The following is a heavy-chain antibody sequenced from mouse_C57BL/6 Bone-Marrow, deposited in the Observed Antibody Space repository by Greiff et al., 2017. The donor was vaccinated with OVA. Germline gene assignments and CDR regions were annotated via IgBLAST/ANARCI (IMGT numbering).Heavy chain of an antibody. CDR3: ATPSPYYGSSYVWFAY. CDR1: GYTFTSYG. D-gene: IGHD1-1*01. CDR2: IYPRSGNT. V-gene: IGHV1-81*01. J-gene: IGHJ3*01. Sequence: VQLKESGAELARPGASVKLSCKASGYTFTSYGISWVKQRTGQGLEWIGEIYPRSGNTYYNEKFKGKATLTADKSSSTAYMELRSLTSEDSAVYFCATPSPYYGSSYVWFAYWGQGTLVTVSA.